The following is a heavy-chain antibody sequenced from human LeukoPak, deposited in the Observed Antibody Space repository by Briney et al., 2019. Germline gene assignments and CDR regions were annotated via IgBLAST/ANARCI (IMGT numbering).Heavy chain of an antibody. D-gene: IGHD2-15*01. Sequence: PGGSLRLSCAPSGFTFSRHGMHWVRQAPGKGLEWVAIISNDGSRKYYGHSVEGRFTISRDNSKNTLYLQMDSLRAEDTAVYYCEAGGGGMDVWGQGTTVTVSS. J-gene: IGHJ6*02. CDR3: EAGGGGMDV. CDR2: ISNDGSRK. CDR1: GFTFSRHG. V-gene: IGHV3-30*03.